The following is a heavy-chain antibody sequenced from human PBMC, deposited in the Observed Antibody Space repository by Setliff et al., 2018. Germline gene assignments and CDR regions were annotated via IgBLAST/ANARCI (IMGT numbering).Heavy chain of an antibody. CDR3: SRLVRFCTRIVCQRLSGDDY. V-gene: IGHV1-18*01. CDR2: ISPHNGNT. Sequence: ASVKVSCKTSGYALTDSVVSWVRQAPGQGLEWVGWISPHNGNTYYAPKFQGTVLMTADTSTTTAYLELRSLRSDDTAVYYCSRLVRFCTRIVCQRLSGDDYWGQGTLVTVSS. D-gene: IGHD3-10*01. CDR1: GYALTDSV. J-gene: IGHJ4*02.